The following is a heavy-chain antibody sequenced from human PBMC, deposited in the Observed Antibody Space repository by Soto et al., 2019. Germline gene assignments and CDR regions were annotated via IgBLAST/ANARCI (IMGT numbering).Heavy chain of an antibody. D-gene: IGHD2-8*01. Sequence: GGSLRLSCAASGLTFTTYSMNWVRQAPGKGLEWVSYISRTSGTIYYADSVKGRFTISRDNAKNSLFLQMNSLRDEDTAVYYCATSRDIVLVMYAVPFFFDFWGLGTLVTVSS. V-gene: IGHV3-48*02. CDR2: ISRTSGTI. J-gene: IGHJ4*02. CDR1: GLTFTTYS. CDR3: ATSRDIVLVMYAVPFFFDF.